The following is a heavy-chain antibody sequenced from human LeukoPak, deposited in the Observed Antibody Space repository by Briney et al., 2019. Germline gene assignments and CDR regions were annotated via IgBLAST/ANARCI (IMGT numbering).Heavy chain of an antibody. CDR1: GFTFSGYA. D-gene: IGHD6-25*01. J-gene: IGHJ4*02. Sequence: PGGSLRLSCAASGFTFSGYAMHWVRQAPGKGLEWVAVISYDGSSKYYADSVKGRFTISRDNSKNTLYLQMNSLRAEDTAVYYCARGRAAAGPFDYWGQGTLVTVSS. CDR2: ISYDGSSK. V-gene: IGHV3-30-3*01. CDR3: ARGRAAAGPFDY.